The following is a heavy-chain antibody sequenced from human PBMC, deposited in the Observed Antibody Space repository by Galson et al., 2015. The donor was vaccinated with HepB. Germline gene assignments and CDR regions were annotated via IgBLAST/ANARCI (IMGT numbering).Heavy chain of an antibody. J-gene: IGHJ2*01. Sequence: SLRLSCAASGFTFSSYSMNWVRQAPGKGLEWVSSISSSSSYIYYADSVKGRFTISRDNAKNSLYLQMNSLRAEDTAVYYCARDENDYGDYVWYFDLWGRGTLVTVSS. CDR3: ARDENDYGDYVWYFDL. CDR1: GFTFSSYS. CDR2: ISSSSSYI. D-gene: IGHD4-17*01. V-gene: IGHV3-21*01.